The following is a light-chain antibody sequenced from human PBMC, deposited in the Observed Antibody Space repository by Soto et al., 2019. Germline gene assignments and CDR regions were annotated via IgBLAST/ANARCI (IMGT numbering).Light chain of an antibody. CDR1: QTISTW. CDR3: QQYNSYPWT. CDR2: KAS. V-gene: IGKV1-5*03. J-gene: IGKJ1*01. Sequence: IQITQSPSTLSASVGDRVTFTCRASQTISTWLPWYQQKPGKAPKLLIYKASTLEVGVPSRFSASGSGTEFTLTINTLQPADFATYYCQQYNSYPWTFGQGTKV.